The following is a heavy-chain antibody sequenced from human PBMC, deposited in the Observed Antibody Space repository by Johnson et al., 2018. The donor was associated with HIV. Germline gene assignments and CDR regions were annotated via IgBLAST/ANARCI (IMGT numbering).Heavy chain of an antibody. J-gene: IGHJ3*02. CDR2: ISYDGSNK. Sequence: QEQLVESGGGVVQPGRSLRLSCAASGFSFSSHAMHWVRQAPGKGLEWVAVISYDGSNKYYADSVKGRFTISRDNSKNTLYLQMNSLRAEDTAVYYCAKVNRMEQWLAGGGAFDIWGQGTMVTVSS. V-gene: IGHV3-30*04. CDR3: AKVNRMEQWLAGGGAFDI. D-gene: IGHD6-19*01. CDR1: GFSFSSHA.